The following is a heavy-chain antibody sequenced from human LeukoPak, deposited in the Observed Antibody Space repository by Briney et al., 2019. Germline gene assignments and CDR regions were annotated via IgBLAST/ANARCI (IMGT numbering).Heavy chain of an antibody. CDR3: ARCGYSGSYCRFS. Sequence: GGSLRLSGPAPVFTCNGVWMNWVRQTPGKGPEWLSRTSKDGSHTVYADSAKGRFTASRDNSKNTVYLEGNNMRPEDTAVYYCARCGYSGSYCRFSWGQGTPVTVAS. J-gene: IGHJ4*02. CDR1: VFTCNGVW. D-gene: IGHD2-15*01. V-gene: IGHV3-74*01. CDR2: TSKDGSHT.